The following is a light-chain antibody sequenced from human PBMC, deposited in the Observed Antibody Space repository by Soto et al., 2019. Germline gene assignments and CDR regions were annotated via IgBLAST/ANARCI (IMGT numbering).Light chain of an antibody. CDR3: QHYVERSPIT. V-gene: IGKV3-20*01. CDR2: GAS. Sequence: EVVMTQSPGTLSLSPGERATLSCRASQSVSRRLAWYQQKPGQAPRLLISGASSRATGVPDRFSGSGSGTDFTLTISRLESEDFALYYCQHYVERSPITFGQGTRLEIK. CDR1: QSVSRR. J-gene: IGKJ5*01.